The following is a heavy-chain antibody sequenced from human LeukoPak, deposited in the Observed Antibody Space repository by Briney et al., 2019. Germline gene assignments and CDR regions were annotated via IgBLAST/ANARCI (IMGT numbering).Heavy chain of an antibody. J-gene: IGHJ6*03. CDR2: IYHSGST. CDR1: GYSISSGYY. CDR3: ARLISGSSGYYHYYYYYYYMDV. D-gene: IGHD3-22*01. Sequence: SETLSLTCAVSGYSISSGYYWGWIRQPPGKGLEWIGSIYHSGSTHYNPSLKSRVTISVDTSKNQFSLKLSSVTAADTAVYYCARLISGSSGYYHYYYYYYYMDVWGKGTTVTVSS. V-gene: IGHV4-38-2*01.